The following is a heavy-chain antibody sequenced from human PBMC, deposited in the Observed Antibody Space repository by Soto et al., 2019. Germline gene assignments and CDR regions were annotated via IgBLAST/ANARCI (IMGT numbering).Heavy chain of an antibody. D-gene: IGHD1-1*01. CDR3: ARDPNTGTYHFNY. J-gene: IGHJ4*02. Sequence: EVQLLESGGGLAKPGGSLRLSCAASGFTFSSYTMNWVRQAPGKGLEWVSSITSSSSAIYYADSVRGRFTISRDNAKNSLYLQMNSLRAEDAAVYYCARDPNTGTYHFNYWCQGTLVTGSS. CDR2: ITSSSSAI. V-gene: IGHV3-21*01. CDR1: GFTFSSYT.